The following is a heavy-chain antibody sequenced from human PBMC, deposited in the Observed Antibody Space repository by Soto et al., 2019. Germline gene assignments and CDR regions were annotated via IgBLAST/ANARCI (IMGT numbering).Heavy chain of an antibody. V-gene: IGHV3-21*01. Sequence: GGSLRLSCAASGFTFSSYSMNWVRQAPGKGLEWVSSISSSSSYIYYADSVKGRFTISRDNAKNSLYLQMNSLRAEDTAVYYCARAYCSGGSCYSWFDYWGQGTLVTVSS. D-gene: IGHD2-15*01. CDR1: GFTFSSYS. CDR2: ISSSSSYI. CDR3: ARAYCSGGSCYSWFDY. J-gene: IGHJ4*02.